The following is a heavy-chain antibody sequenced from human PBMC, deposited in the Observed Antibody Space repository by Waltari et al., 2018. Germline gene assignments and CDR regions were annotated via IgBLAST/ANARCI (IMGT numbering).Heavy chain of an antibody. D-gene: IGHD6-19*01. J-gene: IGHJ6*02. CDR2: IYSGGST. CDR1: GFTVSSNY. CDR3: ASEAVAGSYYYYGMDV. V-gene: IGHV3-53*01. Sequence: EVQLVESGGGVIEPGGSSRRSCGASGFTVSSNYVSWGVQAPGRGLEWVSVIYSGGSTYYADSVKGRFTISRDNSKNTLYLQMNSLRAEDTAVYYCASEAVAGSYYYYGMDVWGQGTTVTVSS.